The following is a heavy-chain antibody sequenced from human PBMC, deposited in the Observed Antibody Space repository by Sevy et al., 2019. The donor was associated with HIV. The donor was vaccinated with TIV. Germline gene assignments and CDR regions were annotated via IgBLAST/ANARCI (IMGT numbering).Heavy chain of an antibody. CDR2: ISSSSSYI. CDR1: GFTFSSYS. V-gene: IGHV3-21*01. J-gene: IGHJ6*02. Sequence: GESLKISCAASGFTFSSYSMNWVRQAPGKGLEWVSSISSSSSYIYYADSVKGRFIISRDNAKNSLYLQMNSLRAEDTAVYYCARHPVQVVPAATTYYYYYGMDVWGQGTTVTVSS. CDR3: ARHPVQVVPAATTYYYYYGMDV. D-gene: IGHD2-2*01.